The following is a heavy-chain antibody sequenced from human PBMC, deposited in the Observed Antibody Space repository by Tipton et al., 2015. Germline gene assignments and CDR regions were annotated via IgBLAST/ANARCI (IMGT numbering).Heavy chain of an antibody. V-gene: IGHV6-1*01. D-gene: IGHD3-22*01. Sequence: GLVKPSQTLTLTCAISGDSVSSNSAAWNWIRQSPSRGLEWLGRTYYRSKWYDDYAVSVKSRITINPDTSKNQFSLQLNSVTPEDTAVYYCARASIIQGYYHDSSRYYLFNSWGQGTLDTVSS. CDR2: TYYRSKWYD. J-gene: IGHJ1*01. CDR1: GDSVSSNSAA. CDR3: ARASIIQGYYHDSSRYYLFNS.